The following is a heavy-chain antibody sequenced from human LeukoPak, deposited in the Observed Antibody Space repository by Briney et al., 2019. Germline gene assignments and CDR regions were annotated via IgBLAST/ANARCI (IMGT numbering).Heavy chain of an antibody. CDR2: ISGSGDST. Sequence: GGSLRLSCAASGFTFSDYYMSWIRQAPGKGLEWVSAISGSGDSTYYADSVKGRFTISRDNSKNTLYLQMNSLRAEDTAVYYCAKERAVVPRGGMDVWGQGTTVTVSS. CDR3: AKERAVVPRGGMDV. V-gene: IGHV3-23*01. D-gene: IGHD2-2*01. J-gene: IGHJ6*02. CDR1: GFTFSDYY.